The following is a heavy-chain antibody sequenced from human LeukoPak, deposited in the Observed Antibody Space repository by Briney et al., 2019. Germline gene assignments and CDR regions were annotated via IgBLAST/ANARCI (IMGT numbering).Heavy chain of an antibody. D-gene: IGHD4-17*01. CDR2: INHSGST. CDR1: GGSFSGYY. Sequence: SETLSLTCAVYGGSFSGYYWSWIRQPPGKGLEWIGEINHSGSTNYNPSLKSRVTISVDTSKNQFSLKLSSVTAADTAVYYCARSPQGTATTANWLDPWGQGTLVTVSS. V-gene: IGHV4-34*01. CDR3: ARSPQGTATTANWLDP. J-gene: IGHJ5*02.